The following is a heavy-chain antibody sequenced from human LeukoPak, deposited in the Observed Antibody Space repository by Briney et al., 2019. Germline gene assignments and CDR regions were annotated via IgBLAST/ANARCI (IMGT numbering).Heavy chain of an antibody. CDR2: ISGSGGST. CDR1: GFTFSSYA. CDR3: AKDDSSGYYYSYFDY. J-gene: IGHJ4*02. Sequence: GGSLRLSCAASGFTFSSYAMSWVHQAPGKGLEWVSAISGSGGSTYYADSVKGRFTISRDNSKNTLYLQMNSLRAEDTAVYYCAKDDSSGYYYSYFDYWGQGTLVTVSS. D-gene: IGHD3-22*01. V-gene: IGHV3-23*01.